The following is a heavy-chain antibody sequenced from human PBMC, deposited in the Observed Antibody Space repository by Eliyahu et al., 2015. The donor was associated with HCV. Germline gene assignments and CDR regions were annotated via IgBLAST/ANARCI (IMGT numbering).Heavy chain of an antibody. J-gene: IGHJ4*02. Sequence: QVQLVESGGGLVKPGGSLRLSCAASGFTFXDYYXSWIRQAPGKGLEWVSYISSSSSYTNYADSVKGRFTISRDNAKNSLYLQMNSLRAEDTAVYYCARAGRPGLLWFGELSYYFDYWGQGTLVTVSS. D-gene: IGHD3-10*01. CDR1: GFTFXDYY. CDR3: ARAGRPGLLWFGELSYYFDY. CDR2: ISSSSSYT. V-gene: IGHV3-11*05.